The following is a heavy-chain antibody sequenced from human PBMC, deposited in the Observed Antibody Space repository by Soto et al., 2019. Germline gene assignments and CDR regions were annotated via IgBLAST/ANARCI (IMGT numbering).Heavy chain of an antibody. CDR3: ASRPGELAPPHMYPLDY. CDR2: LYSGGST. Sequence: EVQLVESGGGVAQPGGSLRLSCAASGITVSRRFMSWVRQAPGKGLEWVSILYSGGSTYYADSVKGRFTISRDNSKNTLYLQMNSLRAEYTAVYYCASRPGELAPPHMYPLDYWGQGSLVTVSS. J-gene: IGHJ4*02. V-gene: IGHV3-66*01. D-gene: IGHD3-16*01. CDR1: GITVSRRF.